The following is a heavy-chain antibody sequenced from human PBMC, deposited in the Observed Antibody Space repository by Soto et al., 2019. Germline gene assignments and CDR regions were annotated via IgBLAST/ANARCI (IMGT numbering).Heavy chain of an antibody. V-gene: IGHV4-39*01. Sequence: KRSECMALRRAVSGGSVCIGRYDWGWIRQPPGKGLEWIGSIYYSGSTYYNPSLKSRVTISVDTSKNQFSLKLSSVTAADTAVYYCARQRSELLGITGTIDYWGQGSLVIV. CDR3: ARQRSELLGITGTIDY. CDR2: IYYSGST. D-gene: IGHD1-7*01. J-gene: IGHJ4*02. CDR1: GGSVCIGRYD.